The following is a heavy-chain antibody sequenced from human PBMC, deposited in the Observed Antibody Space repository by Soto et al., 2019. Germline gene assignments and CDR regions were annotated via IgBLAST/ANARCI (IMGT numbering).Heavy chain of an antibody. CDR2: IIPLHNTS. CDR1: GGAFTNYA. Sequence: QVQLLQSGAEVKKPGSSVKVSCKVSGGAFTNYALNWVRHGPGQGLEWLGGIIPLHNTSNYSLKFLGRVTVPADISSTTVYMELNSLTSDDTATYYCASWSNCNPLYYDGPDVWGQGTTVTVSS. D-gene: IGHD1-20*01. CDR3: ASWSNCNPLYYDGPDV. J-gene: IGHJ6*02. V-gene: IGHV1-69*06.